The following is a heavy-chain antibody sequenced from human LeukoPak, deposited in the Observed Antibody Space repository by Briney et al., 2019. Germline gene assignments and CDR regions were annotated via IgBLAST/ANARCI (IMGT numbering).Heavy chain of an antibody. J-gene: IGHJ4*02. V-gene: IGHV1-18*01. Sequence: ASVKVSCKTSGYTFTSYGITWVRQAPGQGLEWMGWISGYNGNTKYAQKLQGRVTMTTDTSPSTAYMELRGLRADDTAVYYCARNFLERLIDYWGQGTLVTVSS. D-gene: IGHD3-3*01. CDR3: ARNFLERLIDY. CDR2: ISGYNGNT. CDR1: GYTFTSYG.